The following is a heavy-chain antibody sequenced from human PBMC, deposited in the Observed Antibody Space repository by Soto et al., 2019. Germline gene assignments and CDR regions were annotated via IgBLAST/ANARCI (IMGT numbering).Heavy chain of an antibody. V-gene: IGHV1-8*01. J-gene: IGHJ5*02. Sequence: ASVKVSCKASGYTFTSYDINWVRQATGQGLEWMGWMNPNSGNTGYAQKFQGRVTMTRNTSISTAYMELSSLRSEDTAVYYCARAFVYSSSWYINWFDPWGQGTLVTAPQ. CDR2: MNPNSGNT. CDR1: GYTFTSYD. D-gene: IGHD6-13*01. CDR3: ARAFVYSSSWYINWFDP.